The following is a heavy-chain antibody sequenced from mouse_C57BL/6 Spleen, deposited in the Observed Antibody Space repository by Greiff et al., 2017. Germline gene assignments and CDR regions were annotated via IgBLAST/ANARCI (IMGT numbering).Heavy chain of an antibody. Sequence: VQLQQSGPELVKPGASVKMSCKASGYTFTDYNMHWVKQSHGKSLEWIGYINPNNGGTSYNQKFKGKATLTVNKSSSTAYMELRSLTSEDSAVYYCASIYYYGSRYYFDYWGQGTTLTVSS. CDR2: INPNNGGT. V-gene: IGHV1-22*01. CDR1: GYTFTDYN. J-gene: IGHJ2*01. CDR3: ASIYYYGSRYYFDY. D-gene: IGHD1-1*01.